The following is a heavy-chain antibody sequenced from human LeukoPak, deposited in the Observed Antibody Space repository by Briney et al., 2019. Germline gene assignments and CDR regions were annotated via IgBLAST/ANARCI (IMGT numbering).Heavy chain of an antibody. V-gene: IGHV4-4*07. CDR2: IYSSGSN. CDR3: ARDSSAWSFDY. D-gene: IGHD6-19*01. Sequence: SETLSLTCSVSGGSIISYSWSWIRQPAGEGLEWIGRIYSSGSNSYSPSLKGRVAMSADTSKNQFSLMLSSVTAADTAVYYCARDSSAWSFDYWGQGALVTVSS. CDR1: GGSIISYS. J-gene: IGHJ4*02.